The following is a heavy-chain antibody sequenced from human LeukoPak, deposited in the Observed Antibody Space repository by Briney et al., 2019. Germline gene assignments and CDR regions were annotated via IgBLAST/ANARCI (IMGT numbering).Heavy chain of an antibody. Sequence: PSETLSLTCTVSGGSISSYYWSWIRQPPGKGLEWIGYIYYSGSTNYNPSLKSRVTISVDTSKNQFSLKLSSVTAADTAVYYCARDEGGIAAAGTPSWYFDYWGQGTLVTVSS. V-gene: IGHV4-59*01. J-gene: IGHJ4*02. CDR3: ARDEGGIAAAGTPSWYFDY. D-gene: IGHD6-13*01. CDR2: IYYSGST. CDR1: GGSISSYY.